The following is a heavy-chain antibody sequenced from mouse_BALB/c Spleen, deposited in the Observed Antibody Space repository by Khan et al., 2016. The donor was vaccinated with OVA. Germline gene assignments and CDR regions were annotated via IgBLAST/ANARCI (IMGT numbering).Heavy chain of an antibody. V-gene: IGHV2-6-5*01. CDR1: GFSLTDSG. Sequence: VQLQESGPSLVAPSQSLSITCTVSGFSLTDSGVSWIHQPPGKVLECLGVIWGGGSTYYNSALKSRLSISKDNSKSQVFLKMNSLQTDDTAMYXCAKGLGSYYFALDYWGQGTSVTVSS. CDR2: IWGGGST. CDR3: AKGLGSYYFALDY. J-gene: IGHJ4*01. D-gene: IGHD2-2*01.